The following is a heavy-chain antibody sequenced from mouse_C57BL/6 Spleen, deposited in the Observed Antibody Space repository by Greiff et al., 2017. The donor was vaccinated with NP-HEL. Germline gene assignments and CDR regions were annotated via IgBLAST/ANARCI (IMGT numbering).Heavy chain of an antibody. Sequence: QVQLQQPGAELVKPGASVKVSCKASGYTFTSYWMHWVKQRPGQGLEWIGRIHPSDSDTNYNQKFKGKATLTVDKSSSTAYMQLSSLTSEDSAVYYCAMPNYYVSSEDYYAMDYWVQGTSVTVSS. D-gene: IGHD1-1*01. CDR1: GYTFTSYW. V-gene: IGHV1-74*01. CDR3: AMPNYYVSSEDYYAMDY. J-gene: IGHJ4*01. CDR2: IHPSDSDT.